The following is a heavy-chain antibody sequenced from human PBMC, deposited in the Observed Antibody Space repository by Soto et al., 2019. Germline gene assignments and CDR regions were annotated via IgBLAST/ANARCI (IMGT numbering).Heavy chain of an antibody. J-gene: IGHJ4*02. Sequence: RRLSCAASGFTFTRYSMNWVRQAPGKGLEWVSSISSTTNYICYGDSMKGRFTISRDNAKNSLYLEMNSLRAEDTAVYYCARESEDLTSNFDYWGQGTLVTVSS. V-gene: IGHV3-21*06. CDR3: ARESEDLTSNFDY. CDR1: GFTFTRYS. CDR2: ISSTTNYI.